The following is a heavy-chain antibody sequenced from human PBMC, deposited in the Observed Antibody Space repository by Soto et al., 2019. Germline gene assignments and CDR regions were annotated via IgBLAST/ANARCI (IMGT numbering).Heavy chain of an antibody. CDR3: ASAPGGWETISDFDD. Sequence: PSEPLSLTCTVSGDSVSSVGFHWPCLRRPPGKGLEWIGYLYHGGSTYYRPSLESRMRMLLDATRNHYALRLTSVTAADTAVDFCASAPGGWETISDFDDWGQGNLVPVSS. D-gene: IGHD3-9*01. CDR2: LYHGGST. V-gene: IGHV4-30-2*05. CDR1: GDSVSSVGFH. J-gene: IGHJ4*02.